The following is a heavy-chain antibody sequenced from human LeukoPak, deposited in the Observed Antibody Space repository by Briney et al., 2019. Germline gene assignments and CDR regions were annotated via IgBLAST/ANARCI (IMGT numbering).Heavy chain of an antibody. J-gene: IGHJ4*02. Sequence: ASVKVSCKASGYTFTGYYIHWVRQAPRQGLEWMGWINPNSGGTSYARRFQGRVTMTRDTSISTAYMELSSLRSDDTAVYYCARPGYTSGWIRGDFGHWGLGTLVTVSS. V-gene: IGHV1-2*02. CDR2: INPNSGGT. CDR3: ARPGYTSGWIRGDFGH. CDR1: GYTFTGYY. D-gene: IGHD6-25*01.